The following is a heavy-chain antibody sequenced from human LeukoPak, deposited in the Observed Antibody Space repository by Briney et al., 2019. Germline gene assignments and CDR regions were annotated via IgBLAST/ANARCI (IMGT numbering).Heavy chain of an antibody. V-gene: IGHV3-23*01. CDR2: ISGTGGST. J-gene: IGHJ4*02. CDR1: GFIVSGDF. D-gene: IGHD3-22*01. Sequence: GGSLRLSCAASGFIVSGDFMSWVRQAPGKGLEWVSAISGTGGSTHYADSVKGRFTISRDNSKNTLYLQMNSLRAGDTAVYYCAKSSYYDSSGFYREYYFDYWGQGTLVPVSS. CDR3: AKSSYYDSSGFYREYYFDY.